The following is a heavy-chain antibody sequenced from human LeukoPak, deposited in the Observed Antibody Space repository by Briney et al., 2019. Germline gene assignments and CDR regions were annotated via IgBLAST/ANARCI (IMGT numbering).Heavy chain of an antibody. J-gene: IGHJ4*02. CDR2: LSGSGGGT. D-gene: IGHD2-21*01. CDR1: GITLSNYG. Sequence: PGGSLRLSCAVSGITLSNYGMSWVRQAPGKGLEWVAGLSGSGGGTNYTDSVQGRFTISRDNPKNTLYLQMNSLRAEDTAVYFCAKRGVVIRVVLVGFHKEAYYFDSWGQGALVTVSS. V-gene: IGHV3-23*01. CDR3: AKRGVVIRVVLVGFHKEAYYFDS.